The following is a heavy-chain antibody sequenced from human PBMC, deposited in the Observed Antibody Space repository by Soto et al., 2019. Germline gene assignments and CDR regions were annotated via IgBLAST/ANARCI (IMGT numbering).Heavy chain of an antibody. CDR1: GGTFSSYA. Sequence: SVKVSCKASGGTFSSYAISWVRQAPGQGLEWMGGIIPIFGTANYAQKFRGRVTITADESTSTAYMELSSLRSEDTAVYYCARGPVPDYYDSSGYYDAFDIWGQGTMVTVSS. J-gene: IGHJ3*02. CDR2: IIPIFGTA. CDR3: ARGPVPDYYDSSGYYDAFDI. D-gene: IGHD3-22*01. V-gene: IGHV1-69*13.